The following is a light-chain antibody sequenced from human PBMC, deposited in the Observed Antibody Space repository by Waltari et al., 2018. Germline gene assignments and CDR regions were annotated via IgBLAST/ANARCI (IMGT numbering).Light chain of an antibody. CDR3: QTWGTGNWV. CDR2: VNSDGSH. CDR1: SGQGSYA. Sequence: QLVLTQSPSASASRGASVKLTCTLSSGQGSYAIAWNQQQPEKGPRFLMKVNSDGSHRKGDGIPDRLSGSSSGAERYLTISRLQSEDEADYYCQTWGTGNWVFGGGTKLTVL. V-gene: IGLV4-69*01. J-gene: IGLJ3*02.